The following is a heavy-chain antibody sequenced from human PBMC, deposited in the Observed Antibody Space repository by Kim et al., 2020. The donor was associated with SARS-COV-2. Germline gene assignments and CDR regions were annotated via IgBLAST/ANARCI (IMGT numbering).Heavy chain of an antibody. V-gene: IGHV4-39*07. Sequence: SETLSLTCTVSGGSISSSSYYWGWIRQPPGKGLEWIGSIYYSGSTYYNPSLKSRVTISVDTSKNQFSLKLSSVTAADTAVYYCARDSPLTAGFDYWGQGT. CDR3: ARDSPLTAGFDY. D-gene: IGHD2-21*02. CDR2: IYYSGST. J-gene: IGHJ4*02. CDR1: GGSISSSSYY.